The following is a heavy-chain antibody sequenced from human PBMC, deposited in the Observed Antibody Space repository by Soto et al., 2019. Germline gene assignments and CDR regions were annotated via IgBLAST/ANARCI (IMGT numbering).Heavy chain of an antibody. J-gene: IGHJ3*02. CDR2: IYYSGST. CDR3: ARYNWGAMGAFYI. V-gene: IGHV4-59*01. Sequence: QVQLQESGPGLVKPSETLSLTCTVSGGSISSYYWSWIRQPPGKGLEWIGYIYYSGSTNYNPSLKSRVTISVDTAKNQFSLKLSSVTAADTAVYYCARYNWGAMGAFYIWGQGTMVTVSS. CDR1: GGSISSYY. D-gene: IGHD1-1*01.